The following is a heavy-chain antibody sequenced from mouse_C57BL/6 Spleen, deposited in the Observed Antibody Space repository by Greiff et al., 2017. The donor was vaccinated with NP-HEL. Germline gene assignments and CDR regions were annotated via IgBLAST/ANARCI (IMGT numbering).Heavy chain of an antibody. V-gene: IGHV1-72*01. D-gene: IGHD4-1*01. Sequence: QVQLQQPGAELVKPGASVKLSCKASGYTFTSYWMHWVKQRPGRGLEWIGRIDPSSGGTKYNEKFKSKAKLTGDKPSTTAYMQLSSLTSEDSAVYYCARQKLGRGGYFDYWGQGTTLTVSS. CDR3: ARQKLGRGGYFDY. J-gene: IGHJ2*01. CDR2: IDPSSGGT. CDR1: GYTFTSYW.